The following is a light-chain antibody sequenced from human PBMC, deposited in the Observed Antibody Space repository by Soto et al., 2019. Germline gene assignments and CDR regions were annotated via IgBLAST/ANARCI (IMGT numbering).Light chain of an antibody. CDR3: SSYTSRNTLV. J-gene: IGLJ2*01. CDR1: SSNVGGYKY. V-gene: IGLV2-14*01. CDR2: EVS. Sequence: QSALTQPASVSGSPGQSITISCTGTSSNVGGYKYVSWYQQHPGKAPKLMIYEVSNRPSGISNRFSGSKSDNTASLTISGLRAEDEADYYCSSYTSRNTLVFGGGTKLTVL.